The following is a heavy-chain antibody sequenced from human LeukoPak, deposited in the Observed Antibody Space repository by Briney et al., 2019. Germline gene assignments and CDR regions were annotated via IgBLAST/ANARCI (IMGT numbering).Heavy chain of an antibody. CDR2: SYSAGAT. CDR1: GFTVSSNL. D-gene: IGHD3-3*02. J-gene: IGHJ4*02. CDR3: ARGASRISWPGIDY. V-gene: IGHV3-53*01. Sequence: GGSLRLSCAASGFTVSSNLMTWVRQSPGRGLEWLSSSYSAGATYYADSVKGRFTISRDHSNNSVSLQMTNLRVEDTAIYYCARGASRISWPGIDYWGQGTLVAVSS.